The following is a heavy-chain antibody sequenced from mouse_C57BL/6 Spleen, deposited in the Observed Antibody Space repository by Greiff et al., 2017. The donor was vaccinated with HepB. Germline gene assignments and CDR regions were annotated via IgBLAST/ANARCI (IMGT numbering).Heavy chain of an antibody. J-gene: IGHJ4*01. V-gene: IGHV1-64*01. D-gene: IGHD2-1*01. Sequence: QVQLQQPGAELVKPGASVKLSCKASGYTFTSYWMHWVKQRPGQGLEWIGMIHPNSGSTNYNEKFKSKASLTVDKSSSTAYMQLSSLTSEDSAVYYCALSTMVLMDYWGQGTSVTVSS. CDR3: ALSTMVLMDY. CDR1: GYTFTSYW. CDR2: IHPNSGST.